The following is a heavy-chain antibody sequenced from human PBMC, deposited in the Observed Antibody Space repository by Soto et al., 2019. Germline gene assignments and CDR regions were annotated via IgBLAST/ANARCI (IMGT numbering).Heavy chain of an antibody. Sequence: SGSYAGEPTQTLTLTCTFSGFSLSTSGVGVGWIRQPPGKALEWLALIYWNDDKRYSPSLKSRLTITKDTSKNQVVLTMTNMDPVDTATYYCARSVAGTTYYYYGMDVWGQGTTVTVSS. CDR2: IYWNDDK. CDR3: ARSVAGTTYYYYGMDV. CDR1: GFSLSTSGVG. J-gene: IGHJ6*02. D-gene: IGHD6-19*01. V-gene: IGHV2-5*01.